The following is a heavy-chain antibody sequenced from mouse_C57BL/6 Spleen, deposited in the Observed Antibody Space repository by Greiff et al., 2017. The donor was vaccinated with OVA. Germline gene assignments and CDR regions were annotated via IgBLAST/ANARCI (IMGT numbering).Heavy chain of an antibody. CDR1: GYAFSSYW. D-gene: IGHD2-3*01. Sequence: VQLQESGAELVKPGASVKISCKASGYAFSSYWMNWVKQRPGKGLEWIGQIYPGDGDTNYNGKFKGKATLTADKSSSTAYMQLSSLTSEDSAVYFCASSGYSYAMDYWGQGTSVTVSS. J-gene: IGHJ4*01. CDR2: IYPGDGDT. CDR3: ASSGYSYAMDY. V-gene: IGHV1-80*01.